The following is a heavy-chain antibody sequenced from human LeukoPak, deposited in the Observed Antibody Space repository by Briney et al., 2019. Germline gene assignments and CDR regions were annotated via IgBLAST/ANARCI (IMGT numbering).Heavy chain of an antibody. CDR3: ARAVSYRFDY. J-gene: IGHJ4*02. Sequence: GGSLRLSCAASGFIFSSYWIHWVRQAPGKGLVWVSRINSNGITTNYADSVKGRFTIFRDNAKNTLYLQMNSLRVEDTAVYYCARAVSYRFDYWGQGTLVTVSS. V-gene: IGHV3-74*01. CDR2: INSNGITT. D-gene: IGHD3-16*02. CDR1: GFIFSSYW.